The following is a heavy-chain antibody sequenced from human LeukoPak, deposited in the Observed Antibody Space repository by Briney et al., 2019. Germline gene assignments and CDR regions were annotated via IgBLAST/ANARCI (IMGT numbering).Heavy chain of an antibody. V-gene: IGHV1-18*01. CDR1: GYTFSNYG. D-gene: IGHD3-22*01. CDR3: ARVIPDYYDSSGYPLFFDY. CDR2: ISAYNGNK. J-gene: IGHJ4*02. Sequence: GASVKVSCKASGYTFSNYGISWVRQAPGQGLEWLGWISAYNGNKHYAQKLQGRVTLTTDTSTSTAYMEVRSLRSDDTAVYFCARVIPDYYDSSGYPLFFDYWGQGTLVTVSS.